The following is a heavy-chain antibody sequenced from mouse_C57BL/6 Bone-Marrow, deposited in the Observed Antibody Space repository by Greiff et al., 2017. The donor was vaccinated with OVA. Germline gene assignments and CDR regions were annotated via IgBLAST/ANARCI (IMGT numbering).Heavy chain of an antibody. CDR2: ISDGGSYT. CDR1: GFTFSSYA. Sequence: EVQRVESGGGLVKPGGSLKLSCAASGFTFSSYAMSWVRQTPEKRLEWVATISDGGSYTYYPDNVKGRFTISRDNAKNNLYLQMSHLKSEDTAMYYCARDGAGVAKDWFAYWGQGTLVTVSA. D-gene: IGHD1-1*01. CDR3: ARDGAGVAKDWFAY. V-gene: IGHV5-4*01. J-gene: IGHJ3*01.